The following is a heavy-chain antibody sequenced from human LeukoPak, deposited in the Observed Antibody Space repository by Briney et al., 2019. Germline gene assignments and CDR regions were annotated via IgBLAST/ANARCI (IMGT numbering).Heavy chain of an antibody. Sequence: GGSLRLSCAASGFTFDDYVMHWIRQAPGKGLEWVSGISWNSAMIGYGDSVKGRFTISRDNAKNFLYLQMNSLRAEDTALYYCAKGAYGSGSYYETWFDPWGQGTLVTVSS. V-gene: IGHV3-9*01. CDR3: AKGAYGSGSYYETWFDP. CDR1: GFTFDDYV. J-gene: IGHJ5*02. CDR2: ISWNSAMI. D-gene: IGHD3-10*01.